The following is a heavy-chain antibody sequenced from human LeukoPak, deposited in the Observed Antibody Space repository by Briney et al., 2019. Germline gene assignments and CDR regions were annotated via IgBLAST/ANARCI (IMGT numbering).Heavy chain of an antibody. J-gene: IGHJ4*02. CDR3: ATVPWNGAAG. CDR2: FSGSTGST. D-gene: IGHD1-1*01. Sequence: GGSLRLSCAASGFSFSNYDMSWVRQAPGNGLEWVSAFSGSTGSTVYADSVKGRFTISRDNSKNTLYLQMNSLRDEDTAIYHCATVPWNGAAGWGQGTLVTVSS. V-gene: IGHV3-23*01. CDR1: GFSFSNYD.